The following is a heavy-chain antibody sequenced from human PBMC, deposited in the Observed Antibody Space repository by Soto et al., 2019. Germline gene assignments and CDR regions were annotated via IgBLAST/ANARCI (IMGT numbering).Heavy chain of an antibody. CDR3: APNGTYSSSLSRYSGRDV. CDR2: IVPMLGTP. V-gene: IGHV1-69*01. J-gene: IGHJ6*02. CDR1: GGTFDNFI. Sequence: QVQLVQSGAEVKEPGSSVRVSCKASGGTFDNFIMNWVRQTPGQGLEWMGGIVPMLGTPTYAEKFKGRVTISATGSTSTVYREVTSLRSDDTAIYYGAPNGTYSSSLSRYSGRDVWGQGTTVTVSS. D-gene: IGHD1-26*01.